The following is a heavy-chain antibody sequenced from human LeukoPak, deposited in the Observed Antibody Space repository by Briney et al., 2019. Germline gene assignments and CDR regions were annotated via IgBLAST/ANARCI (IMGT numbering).Heavy chain of an antibody. V-gene: IGHV3-30*02. J-gene: IGHJ4*02. Sequence: GGSLRLSCAASGFTFSSFGMHWVRQAPGKGLEWVAFIRYDASNKYYADSVKGRFTISRDNAENSLYLQMNSLRADDSAMYYCARVHYGIDYWGQGTLVTVSS. CDR3: ARVHYGIDY. CDR2: IRYDASNK. D-gene: IGHD4-17*01. CDR1: GFTFSSFG.